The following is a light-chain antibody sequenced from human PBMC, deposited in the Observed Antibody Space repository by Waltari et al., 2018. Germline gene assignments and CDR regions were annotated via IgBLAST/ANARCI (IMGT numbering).Light chain of an antibody. CDR3: QQHHSAPT. CDR1: QSVSSSY. CDR2: GAS. V-gene: IGKV3-20*01. Sequence: EIVLTQSPGTLSLSPGERAILSCRASQSVSSSYLAWHQHKPGQAPRLIIYGASNRATGIPDRFSGSGSGTDFTLTISSLQAEDVAVYYCQQHHSAPTFGQGTKVEIK. J-gene: IGKJ1*01.